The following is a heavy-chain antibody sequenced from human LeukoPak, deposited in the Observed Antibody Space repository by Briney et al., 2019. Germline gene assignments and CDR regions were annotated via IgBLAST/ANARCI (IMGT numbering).Heavy chain of an antibody. V-gene: IGHV1-8*01. D-gene: IGHD5-12*01. J-gene: IGHJ6*03. CDR3: ARGGYSSGYYYYYYMDV. CDR1: GYTFTSYD. CDR2: MNPNSGNT. Sequence: ASVKVSCKASGYTFTSYDINWVRQATGQGLEWMGWMNPNSGNTGYAQEFQGRVTITRDTSASTAYMELSSLTSEDMAVYYCARGGYSSGYYYYYYMDVWGKGTRVIVSS.